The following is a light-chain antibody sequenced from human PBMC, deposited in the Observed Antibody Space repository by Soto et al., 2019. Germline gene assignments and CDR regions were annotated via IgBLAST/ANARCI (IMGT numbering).Light chain of an antibody. J-gene: IGLJ2*01. Sequence: SALTQPAPVSGSPGQSITISCTGTSSDVGGYNYVSWYQQHPGKAPKLMIYDVSNRPSGVSNRFSGSKSGNTASLTISGLQAEDEADYYCSSYTSSSTVVFGGGT. V-gene: IGLV2-14*01. CDR2: DVS. CDR3: SSYTSSSTVV. CDR1: SSDVGGYNY.